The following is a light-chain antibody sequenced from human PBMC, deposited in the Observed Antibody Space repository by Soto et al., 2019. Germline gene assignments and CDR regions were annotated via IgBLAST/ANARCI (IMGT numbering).Light chain of an antibody. V-gene: IGLV2-11*01. CDR1: SSDVGGYNY. J-gene: IGLJ1*01. CDR3: CSYAGSYTFNYV. Sequence: ALTQPRSVSGSPGQSVTISCTGTSSDVGGYNYVSWYQQHPGKAPKLMIYDVSERPSGVPDRFSGSKSGNTASLTISGLQAEDEADYYCCSYAGSYTFNYVFGTGTKVTVL. CDR2: DVS.